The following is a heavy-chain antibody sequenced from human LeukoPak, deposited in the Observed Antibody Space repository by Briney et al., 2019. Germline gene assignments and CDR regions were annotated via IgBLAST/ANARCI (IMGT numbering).Heavy chain of an antibody. CDR3: ARGVRGYFDY. CDR1: GGSISSGGYY. CDR2: TYYSGST. J-gene: IGHJ4*02. V-gene: IGHV4-31*03. Sequence: PSETLSLTCTVSGGSISSGGYYWSWIRQHPGKGLEWIGYTYYSGSTYYNPSLKSRFTISVDTSKNQFSLKLSSVTAADTAVYYCARGVRGYFDYWGQGTLVTVSS. D-gene: IGHD3-10*02.